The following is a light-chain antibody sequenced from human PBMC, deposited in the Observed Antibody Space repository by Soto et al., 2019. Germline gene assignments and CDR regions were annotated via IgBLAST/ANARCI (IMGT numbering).Light chain of an antibody. Sequence: QSALTQPPSASGSPGQSVTISCTGTSSDVGGYNYVSWYQQHPGKAPKLMIYEVSERPSGVPDRFSGSKSGNTASLTVSGLQAEDEAAYYCSSYAGSNNFVFGTGTKVTVL. V-gene: IGLV2-8*01. J-gene: IGLJ1*01. CDR1: SSDVGGYNY. CDR2: EVS. CDR3: SSYAGSNNFV.